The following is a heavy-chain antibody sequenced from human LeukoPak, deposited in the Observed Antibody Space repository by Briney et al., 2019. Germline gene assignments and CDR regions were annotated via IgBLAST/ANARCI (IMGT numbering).Heavy chain of an antibody. V-gene: IGHV3-64*01. CDR2: ISSNGGST. J-gene: IGHJ4*02. CDR1: GFTFSSYA. Sequence: GGSLRLSCAASGFTFSSYAMHWVRQAPGKGLEYVSAISSNGGSTHYANSVKGRFTISRDNSKNTLYLQMGSLRAEDMAVYYCARDFATPPHYVWGIYRYPPLLYWGQGTLVTVSS. D-gene: IGHD3-16*02. CDR3: ARDFATPPHYVWGIYRYPPLLY.